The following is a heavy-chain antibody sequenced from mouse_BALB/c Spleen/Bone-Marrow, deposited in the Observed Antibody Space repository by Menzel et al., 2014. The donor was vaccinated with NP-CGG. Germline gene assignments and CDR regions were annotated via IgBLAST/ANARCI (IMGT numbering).Heavy chain of an antibody. J-gene: IGHJ1*01. CDR2: INPYNGGT. CDR3: ASYFGSSCYFDV. D-gene: IGHD1-1*01. V-gene: IGHV1-18*01. Sequence: VQLKESGPELVKPGASMKISCKASGYSFTGYTMNWVKQSHGKNLEWIGLINPYNGGTTYNQKFKGKATLTVDKSSSTAYMELLSLTSEDSAVYYCASYFGSSCYFDVWGAGTTVTVSS. CDR1: GYSFTGYT.